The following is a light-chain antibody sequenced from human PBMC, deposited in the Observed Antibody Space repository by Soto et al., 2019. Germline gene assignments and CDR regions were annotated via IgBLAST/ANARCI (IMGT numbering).Light chain of an antibody. CDR3: MQATQSRT. V-gene: IGKV2-24*01. Sequence: DIVLTQTPLSSPVTLGQPASISCRSSQSLVYSDGNSYLSWLQQRPGQPLRLLIYQVSERFSGVPDRFSGSGAGTAFTLKISRVEPEDVGVYFCMQATQSRTFGQGTRLEIK. J-gene: IGKJ5*01. CDR2: QVS. CDR1: QSLVYSDGNSY.